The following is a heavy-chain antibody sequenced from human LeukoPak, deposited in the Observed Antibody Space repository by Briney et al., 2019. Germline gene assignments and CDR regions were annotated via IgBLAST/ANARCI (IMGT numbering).Heavy chain of an antibody. CDR2: ISSNGGST. CDR3: ERGLLVVPAALVY. D-gene: IGHD2-2*01. CDR1: GFTFSSYA. V-gene: IGHV3-64*01. J-gene: IGHJ4*02. Sequence: PGGSLRLSCAASGFTFSSYAMHWVRQAPGEGLEYVSAISSNGGSTYYANSVKGRFTISTDNSKNPLYLQMGSLRTEDLAVYYCERGLLVVPAALVYWGEGTLVTVSS.